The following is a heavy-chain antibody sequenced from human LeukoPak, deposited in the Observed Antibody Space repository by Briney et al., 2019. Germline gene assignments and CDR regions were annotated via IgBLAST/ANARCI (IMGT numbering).Heavy chain of an antibody. V-gene: IGHV1-2*02. D-gene: IGHD5-12*01. CDR1: GYTFTAYY. CDR3: ARDCGYDSQRMNYFDY. J-gene: IGHJ4*02. Sequence: GASVKVSCKASGYTFTAYYIHWVRQAPGQGLEWMGWINANSGGTDYAQKFQGRVTMTRDTSLTTAYMELGRLKSDGTAVYYCARDCGYDSQRMNYFDYWGQGTLVTVSS. CDR2: INANSGGT.